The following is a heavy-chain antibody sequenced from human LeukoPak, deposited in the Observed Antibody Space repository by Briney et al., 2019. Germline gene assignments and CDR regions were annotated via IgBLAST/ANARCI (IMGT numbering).Heavy chain of an antibody. CDR3: ARGSGYRGSGSHLNWFDP. Sequence: ASVKVSCKASGYTFTSYYMHWVRQAPGQGLEWMGIINPSGGSTSYVQKFQGRVTMTRDMSTSTVYMELSSLRSEDTAVYYCARGSGYRGSGSHLNWFDPWGQGTLVTVSS. D-gene: IGHD3-10*01. CDR1: GYTFTSYY. V-gene: IGHV1-46*01. J-gene: IGHJ5*02. CDR2: INPSGGST.